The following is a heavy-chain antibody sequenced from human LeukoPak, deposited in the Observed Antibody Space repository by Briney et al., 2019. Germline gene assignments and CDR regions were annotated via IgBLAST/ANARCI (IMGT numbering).Heavy chain of an antibody. CDR2: IYYSGST. CDR3: ARERTTPSKTRQYYYYYYMDV. D-gene: IGHD4-17*01. V-gene: IGHV4-4*02. Sequence: PSGTLSLTCAVSGGSISSSNWWSWVRQPPGKGLEWIGYIYYSGSTNYNPSLKSRVTISVDTSKNQFSLKLSSVTAADTAVYYCARERTTPSKTRQYYYYYYMDVWGKGTTVTVSS. J-gene: IGHJ6*03. CDR1: GGSISSSNW.